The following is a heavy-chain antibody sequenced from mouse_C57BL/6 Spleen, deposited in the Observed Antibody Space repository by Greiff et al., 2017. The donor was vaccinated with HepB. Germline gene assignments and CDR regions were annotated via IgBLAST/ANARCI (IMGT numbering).Heavy chain of an antibody. J-gene: IGHJ4*01. V-gene: IGHV1-42*01. CDR1: GYSFTGYY. D-gene: IGHD3-2*02. CDR2: INPSTGGT. Sequence: DVQLQESGPELVKPGASVKISCKASGYSFTGYYMNWVKQSPEKSLEWIGEINPSTGGTTYNQKFKAKATLTVDKSSSTAYMQLKSLTSEDSAVYYCARAQATLYAMDYWGQGTSVTVSS. CDR3: ARAQATLYAMDY.